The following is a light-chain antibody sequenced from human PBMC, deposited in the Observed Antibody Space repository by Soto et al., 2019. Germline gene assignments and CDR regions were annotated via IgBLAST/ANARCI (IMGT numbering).Light chain of an antibody. V-gene: IGKV3-15*01. CDR3: QQYNNWTPWT. J-gene: IGKJ1*01. Sequence: EIVMTQSPATLSVSPGERATLSCRASQSVSSNLAWYQQKPGQAPRLLIYGASTRATGIPARFSGSGSGPEFTLTISSLQSEDFAVYYCQQYNNWTPWTFGQGTKVEIK. CDR2: GAS. CDR1: QSVSSN.